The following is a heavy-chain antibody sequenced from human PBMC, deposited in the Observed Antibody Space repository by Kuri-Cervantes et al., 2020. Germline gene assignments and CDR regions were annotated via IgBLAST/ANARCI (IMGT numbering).Heavy chain of an antibody. CDR2: ISAYNGNT. CDR3: ARVSSSWYQTGYYFDY. J-gene: IGHJ4*02. D-gene: IGHD6-13*01. V-gene: IGHV1-18*04. CDR1: GYTFTSYY. Sequence: ASVKVSCKASGYTFTSYYMHWVRQAPGQGLEWMGWISAYNGNTNYAQKLQGRVTMTTDTSTSTAYMELRSLRSDGTAVYYCARVSSSWYQTGYYFDYWGQGTLVTVSS.